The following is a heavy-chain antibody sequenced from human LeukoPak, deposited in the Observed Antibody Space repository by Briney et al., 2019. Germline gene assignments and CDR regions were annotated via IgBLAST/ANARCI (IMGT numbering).Heavy chain of an antibody. V-gene: IGHV3-11*04. J-gene: IGHJ5*02. CDR1: GFTFSDYY. D-gene: IGHD4-11*01. Sequence: GGSLRLSCAASGFTFSDYYMGWIRQAPGKGLEWISYITSNGNSVYYAASVRGRFTISRDNAKNSLYLQVNSLTAEDAAVYYCARETVHAHSVDPWGQGPLVTVST. CDR2: ITSNGNSV. CDR3: ARETVHAHSVDP.